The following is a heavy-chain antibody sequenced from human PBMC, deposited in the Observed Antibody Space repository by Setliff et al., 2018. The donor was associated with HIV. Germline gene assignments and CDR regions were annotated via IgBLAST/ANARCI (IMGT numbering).Heavy chain of an antibody. V-gene: IGHV3-48*03. Sequence: PGESLKISCAASGFTFSIYDMNWVRQAPGKGLEWVSSISVDNTTIYYADSVKGRFTISRDSAKNSLYLEMNSLRAGDTAVYYCATDLAGGDDYWGQGTLVTVSS. CDR1: GFTFSIYD. D-gene: IGHD6-19*01. CDR2: ISVDNTTI. J-gene: IGHJ4*02. CDR3: ATDLAGGDDY.